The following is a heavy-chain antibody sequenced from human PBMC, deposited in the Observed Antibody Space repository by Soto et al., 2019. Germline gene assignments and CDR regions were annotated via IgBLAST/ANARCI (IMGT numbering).Heavy chain of an antibody. CDR3: ARHPLVVPAAGYHGMDV. CDR2: IDPSDSYT. J-gene: IGHJ6*02. D-gene: IGHD2-2*01. CDR1: GYSFTIYW. V-gene: IGHV5-10-1*01. Sequence: PGESLKISCQGSGYSFTIYWICWVRQMPGKGMEWMWRIDPSDSYTNYSPSFQGHVTISAGKSISTAYLQWSSLKASDTAMYYCARHPLVVPAAGYHGMDVLGQGTTVTVSS.